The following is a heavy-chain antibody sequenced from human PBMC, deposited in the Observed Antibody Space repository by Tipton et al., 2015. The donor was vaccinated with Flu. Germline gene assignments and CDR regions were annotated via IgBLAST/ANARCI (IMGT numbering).Heavy chain of an antibody. CDR1: GGSFSGYY. J-gene: IGHJ3*02. D-gene: IGHD3-10*01. CDR2: INHSGST. Sequence: TLSLTCAVYGGSFSGYYWSWIRQPPGKGLEWIGEINHSGSTNYNPSLKSRVTISVDTSKNQFSLKLSSVTAADTAVYYCARAGVMVRGVIIKNDAFDIWGQGTMVTVSS. CDR3: ARAGVMVRGVIIKNDAFDI. V-gene: IGHV4-34*01.